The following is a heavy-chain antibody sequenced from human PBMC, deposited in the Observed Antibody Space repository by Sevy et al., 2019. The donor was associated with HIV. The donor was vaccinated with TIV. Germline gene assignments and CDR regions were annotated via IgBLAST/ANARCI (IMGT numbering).Heavy chain of an antibody. J-gene: IGHJ4*02. Sequence: SETLSLTCTVSGGSISSGGYYWSWIRQHPGKGLEWIGYIYYSGSTYYNPSLKSRVTISVDTSQNQFSLKRSSVTAGDWAVYYGARAGTRGSGYYYWGQGTLVTVSS. CDR1: GGSISSGGYY. CDR2: IYYSGST. V-gene: IGHV4-31*03. D-gene: IGHD3-22*01. CDR3: ARAGTRGSGYYY.